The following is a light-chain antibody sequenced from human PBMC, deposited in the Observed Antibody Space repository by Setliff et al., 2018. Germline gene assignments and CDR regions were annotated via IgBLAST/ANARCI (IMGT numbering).Light chain of an antibody. CDR2: RFS. V-gene: IGLV1-40*01. CDR3: QSYDTRLNDYV. Sequence: QSALTQPPSVSGAPGHTVTISCTGSSSNIGATYDVHWYQHVPGTAPKLLLYRFSNRPSGVPHRFSGSTSGTSASLAITGLQVEDEADYYCQSYDTRLNDYVFGTVTRVTVL. CDR1: SSNIGATYD. J-gene: IGLJ1*01.